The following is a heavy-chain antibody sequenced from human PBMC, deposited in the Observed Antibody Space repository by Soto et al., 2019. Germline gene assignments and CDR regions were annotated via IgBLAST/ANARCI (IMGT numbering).Heavy chain of an antibody. D-gene: IGHD3-22*01. V-gene: IGHV1-18*01. J-gene: IGHJ4*02. CDR2: ISADNHNT. Sequence: QVQLLQSGLEVKRPGASVKVSCKTSGYTFTSYVISWVRQAPGQGLEWMGWISADNHNTNVAQNFQGRVTMTTDTSTTTVFLELSNLRTDDTAVYYCAREKRNYDALDYWGQGTLVNVSS. CDR1: GYTFTSYV. CDR3: AREKRNYDALDY.